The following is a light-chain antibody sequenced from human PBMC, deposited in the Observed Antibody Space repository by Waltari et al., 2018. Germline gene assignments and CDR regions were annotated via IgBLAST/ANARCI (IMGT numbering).Light chain of an antibody. CDR3: RQYNSSSST. Sequence: DLQMTQSPSTLSSSFGGGVTFTCRASQDLNNWLAWYRQKPGKAPEVLIYKVSALESGVPSRFSGGGSATEFTLTITSLQPDDFATYYCRQYNSSSSTFGQGTKVELK. CDR1: QDLNNW. J-gene: IGKJ1*01. V-gene: IGKV1-5*03. CDR2: KVS.